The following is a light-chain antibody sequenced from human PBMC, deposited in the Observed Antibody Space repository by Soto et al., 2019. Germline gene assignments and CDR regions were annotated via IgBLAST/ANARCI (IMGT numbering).Light chain of an antibody. V-gene: IGKV3-15*01. CDR3: QQYCDWPPT. CDR1: QSVGNN. Sequence: EIVVTQSPATLSVSPGERATLSCRASQSVGNNFAWYQQKPGQAPRLLIFATSTRATGVPARFSGSGSGTEFTLTISSLQSEDFAVDYCQQYCDWPPTFGGGTKVEIE. J-gene: IGKJ4*01. CDR2: ATS.